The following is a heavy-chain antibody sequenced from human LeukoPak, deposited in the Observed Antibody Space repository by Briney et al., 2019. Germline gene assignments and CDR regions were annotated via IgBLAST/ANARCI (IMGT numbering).Heavy chain of an antibody. CDR1: GFTFRKFA. V-gene: IGHV3-15*01. D-gene: IGHD2-21*01. CDR3: TRVVMWFWNFDL. Sequence: GGSLRLSCAASGFTFRKFAMSWVRQAPGKGLEWVGRIKSKTDGGTTDYAAPVKGRFTISRDDSKNTLYLEMNSLKTEDTAVYYCTRVVMWFWNFDLWGRGTLVTVSS. CDR2: IKSKTDGGTT. J-gene: IGHJ2*01.